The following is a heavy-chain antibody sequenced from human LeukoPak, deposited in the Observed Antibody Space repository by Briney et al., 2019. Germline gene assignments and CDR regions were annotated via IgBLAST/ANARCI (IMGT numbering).Heavy chain of an antibody. Sequence: GGSLRLSCAASGFTFSSYAMSWVRQAPGKGLEWVSYISSSGSTIYYADSVKGRFTISRDNAKNSLYLQMNSLRAEDTAVYYCAKPGDGSGYYDYYYYGMDVWGQGTTVTVSS. CDR3: AKPGDGSGYYDYYYYGMDV. J-gene: IGHJ6*02. CDR1: GFTFSSYA. D-gene: IGHD3-22*01. V-gene: IGHV3-48*03. CDR2: ISSSGSTI.